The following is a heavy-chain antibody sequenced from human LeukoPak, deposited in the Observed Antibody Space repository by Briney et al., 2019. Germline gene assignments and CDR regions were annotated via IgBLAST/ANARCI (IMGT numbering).Heavy chain of an antibody. CDR1: GYTFTSYA. V-gene: IGHV1-69*13. Sequence: ASVKVSCKASGYTFTSYAMHWVRQAPGQRLEWMGWIIPIFGTANYAQKFQGRVTITADESTSTAYMELSSLRSEDTAVYYCARVVKMTIFGVVTRGSYYYYGMDVWGQGTTVTVSS. J-gene: IGHJ6*02. D-gene: IGHD3-3*01. CDR3: ARVVKMTIFGVVTRGSYYYYGMDV. CDR2: IIPIFGTA.